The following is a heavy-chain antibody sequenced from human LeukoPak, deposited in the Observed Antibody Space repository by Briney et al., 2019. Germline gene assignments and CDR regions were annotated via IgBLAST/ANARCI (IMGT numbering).Heavy chain of an antibody. D-gene: IGHD6-13*01. Sequence: GGSLRLSCAASGFTVSSNYMSWDRQAPGKGLEWVSVIYSGGNTYYADSVKGRFTISRDNSKNTLYLQMNSLRAEDTAVYYCARDWVAASSFDIWGQGTMVTVSS. J-gene: IGHJ3*02. CDR2: IYSGGNT. V-gene: IGHV3-66*01. CDR3: ARDWVAASSFDI. CDR1: GFTVSSNY.